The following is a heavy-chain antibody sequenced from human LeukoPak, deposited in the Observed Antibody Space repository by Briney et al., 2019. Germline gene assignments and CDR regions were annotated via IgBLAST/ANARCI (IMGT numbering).Heavy chain of an antibody. J-gene: IGHJ6*03. V-gene: IGHV4-39*01. CDR1: GGSISSSSYY. CDR2: IYYSGST. Sequence: ASETLSLTCTVSGGSISSSSYYWGWIRQPPGKGLEWIGSIYYSGSTYYNPSLKSRVTISVDTSKNQFSLKLSSVTAADTAVHYCARHMGVDFWSGYLYYMDVWGKGTTVTVSS. CDR3: ARHMGVDFWSGYLYYMDV. D-gene: IGHD3-3*01.